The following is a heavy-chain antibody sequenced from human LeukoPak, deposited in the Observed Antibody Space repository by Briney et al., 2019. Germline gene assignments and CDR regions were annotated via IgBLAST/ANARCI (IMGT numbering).Heavy chain of an antibody. V-gene: IGHV1-46*01. CDR1: GYTFTSNY. CDR2: VYPRDGST. CDR3: ARDQEGFDY. J-gene: IGHJ4*02. Sequence: ASVKVSCKASGYTFTSNYIHWVRQAPGQGLEWMGMVYPRDGSTSYAQKFQGRVTVTRDTSTSTVHMELSGLRSEDTAVYYCARDQEGFDYWGQGTLVTVSS.